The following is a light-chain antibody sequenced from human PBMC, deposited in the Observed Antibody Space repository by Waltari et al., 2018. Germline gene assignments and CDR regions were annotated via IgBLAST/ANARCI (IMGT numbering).Light chain of an antibody. J-gene: IGKJ5*01. Sequence: DIHMTQSPSSLYASVGDRVTITCRASQTISSYSNWYQQKPGKAHKFLLYAASSRRSGVPSRFSASRSWTEFTLTISRLQPEGIATYYCQQTLSTQANFGQGTRLKLK. CDR3: QQTLSTQAN. CDR2: AAS. V-gene: IGKV1-39*01. CDR1: QTISSY.